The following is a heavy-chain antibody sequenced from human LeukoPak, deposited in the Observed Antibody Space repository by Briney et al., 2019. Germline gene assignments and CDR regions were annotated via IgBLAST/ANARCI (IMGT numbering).Heavy chain of an antibody. CDR3: ARVNWNDYWFDP. D-gene: IGHD1-20*01. J-gene: IGHJ5*02. V-gene: IGHV4-34*01. CDR1: GGSFSGYY. Sequence: PSETLSLTCAVYGGSFSGYYWTWIRQPPGKGLEWIGEINHSGSTYYNPSLKSRVTISVDWSKNQFSLKLSSVTAADTAVYYCARVNWNDYWFDPWGQGTLVTVSS. CDR2: INHSGST.